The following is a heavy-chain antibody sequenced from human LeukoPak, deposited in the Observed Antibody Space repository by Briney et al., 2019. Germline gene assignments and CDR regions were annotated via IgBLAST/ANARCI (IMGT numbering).Heavy chain of an antibody. CDR1: GGSISSYY. CDR3: ARRVGDKDYFDY. D-gene: IGHD1-26*01. CDR2: IYYSGTT. Sequence: SETLSLTCTVSGGSISSYYWSRIRQPPGKGLEWIAYIYYSGTTNYNPSLKSRVTISVDTSKNQFSLKLSSVTAADTAVYYCARRVGDKDYFDYWGQGTLVTVSS. J-gene: IGHJ4*02. V-gene: IGHV4-59*01.